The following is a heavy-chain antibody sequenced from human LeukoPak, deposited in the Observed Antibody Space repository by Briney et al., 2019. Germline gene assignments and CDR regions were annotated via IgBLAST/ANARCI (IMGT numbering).Heavy chain of an antibody. CDR2: VSYIGST. D-gene: IGHD6-19*01. CDR3: ARVEVGAANRQWYGMDV. Sequence: SETLSLTCTISGSSISSYYWSWIRQPPGKGLEWIGYVSYIGSTNYNPSLKSRVTISVDTSKSLFSLKLRSVTAADTAVYYCARVEVGAANRQWYGMDVWGQGTTVTVSS. V-gene: IGHV4-59*01. J-gene: IGHJ6*02. CDR1: GSSISSYY.